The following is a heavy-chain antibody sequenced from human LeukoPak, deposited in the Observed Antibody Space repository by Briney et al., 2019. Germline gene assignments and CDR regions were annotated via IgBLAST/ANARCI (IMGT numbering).Heavy chain of an antibody. V-gene: IGHV1-24*01. CDR2: FDPEDGET. D-gene: IGHD5-24*01. Sequence: ASVKVSCKVSGYTLTELSMHWVRQAPGKGLEWMGGFDPEDGETIYAQKFQGRVTMTEDTSTDTAYMELSSLRSEDTAVYYCATLDGSVYYFDYWGRGTLVTVSS. J-gene: IGHJ4*02. CDR1: GYTLTELS. CDR3: ATLDGSVYYFDY.